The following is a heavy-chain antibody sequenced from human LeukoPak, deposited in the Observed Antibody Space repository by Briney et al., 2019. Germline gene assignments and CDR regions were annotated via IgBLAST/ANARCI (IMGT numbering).Heavy chain of an antibody. Sequence: GGSLRLSCAASGFTFDDYGMSWVRQAPGKGLERVSGINWNGGSTGYADSVKGRFTISRDNAKNSLYLQMNSLRAEDTALYYCARTMVVTPGSYYYYMDVWGKGTTVTVSS. CDR2: INWNGGST. J-gene: IGHJ6*03. D-gene: IGHD4-23*01. CDR3: ARTMVVTPGSYYYYMDV. V-gene: IGHV3-20*04. CDR1: GFTFDDYG.